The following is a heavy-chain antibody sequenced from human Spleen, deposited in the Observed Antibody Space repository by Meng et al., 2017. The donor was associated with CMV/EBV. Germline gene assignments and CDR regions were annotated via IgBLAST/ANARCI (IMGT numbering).Heavy chain of an antibody. V-gene: IGHV4-39*01. CDR2: IYYSGST. Sequence: WVRQAPGKGLEWIGIIYYSGSTYYNPSLKSRVTISVDTSKNQFSLKLSSVTAADTAVYYCARHLSSSSKGVDYWGQGTLVTVSS. D-gene: IGHD2-2*01. J-gene: IGHJ4*02. CDR3: ARHLSSSSKGVDY.